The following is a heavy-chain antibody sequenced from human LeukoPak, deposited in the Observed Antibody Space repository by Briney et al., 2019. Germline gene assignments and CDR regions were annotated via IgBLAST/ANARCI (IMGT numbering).Heavy chain of an antibody. V-gene: IGHV3-15*01. J-gene: IGHJ4*02. CDR3: TTVIAAAGFDY. Sequence: GGSLRLSCAASGFTFSSYWMSWVRQAPGKGLEWVGRIKSKTDGGTTDYAAPVKGRFTISRDDSKNTLYLQMNSLKTEDTAVYYCTTVIAAAGFDYWGQGTLVTVSS. CDR1: GFTFSSYW. D-gene: IGHD6-13*01. CDR2: IKSKTDGGTT.